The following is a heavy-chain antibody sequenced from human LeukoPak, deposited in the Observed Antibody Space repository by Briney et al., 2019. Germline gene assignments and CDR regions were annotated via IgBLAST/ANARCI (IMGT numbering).Heavy chain of an antibody. Sequence: SVKLSCAASGVTFSSYAMSWVRQAPGQGLEWVGGIIPIFGTANYAQKFQGRVTTTADESTSTAHRELRSLRSEDTALYYCARNSVLRYFDWLFFFYCWGQGTLVTVSS. CDR3: ARNSVLRYFDWLFFFYC. V-gene: IGHV1-69*01. CDR1: GVTFSSYA. D-gene: IGHD3-9*01. CDR2: IIPIFGTA. J-gene: IGHJ4*02.